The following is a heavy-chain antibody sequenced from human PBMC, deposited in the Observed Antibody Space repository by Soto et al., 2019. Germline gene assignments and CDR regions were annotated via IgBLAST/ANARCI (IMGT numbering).Heavy chain of an antibody. J-gene: IGHJ6*03. CDR2: INHSGST. CDR3: ARGRSYYGSGSYYLAPNYMDV. Sequence: LTCAVYGGSFSGYYWSWIRQPPGKGLEWIGEINHSGSTNYNPSLKSRVTISVDTSKNQFSLKLSSVTAADTAVYYCARGRSYYGSGSYYLAPNYMDVWGKGTTVTVSS. CDR1: GGSFSGYY. V-gene: IGHV4-34*01. D-gene: IGHD3-10*01.